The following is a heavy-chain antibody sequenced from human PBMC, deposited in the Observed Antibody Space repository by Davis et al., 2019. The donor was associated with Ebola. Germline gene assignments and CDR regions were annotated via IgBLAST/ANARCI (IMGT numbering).Heavy chain of an antibody. CDR2: ISYDGSNK. J-gene: IGHJ6*02. Sequence: GESLKISCAASGFTFSSYWMSWVRQAPGKGLEWVAVISYDGSNKYYADSVKGRFTISRDNSKNTLYLQMNSLRAEDTAVYYCARAPGPYYYYGMDVWGQGTTVTVSS. V-gene: IGHV3-30-3*01. CDR3: ARAPGPYYYYGMDV. CDR1: GFTFSSYW.